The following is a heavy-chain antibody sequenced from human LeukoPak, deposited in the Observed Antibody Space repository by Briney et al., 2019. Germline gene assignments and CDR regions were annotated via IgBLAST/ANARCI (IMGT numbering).Heavy chain of an antibody. D-gene: IGHD4-17*01. CDR3: ARVPRPLDYGDYPYWYFDL. J-gene: IGHJ2*01. CDR1: GFTFSSYS. Sequence: PGGSLRLSCAASGFTFSSYSMNWVRQAPGKGLEWVSSISSSSSYIYYADSVKGRFTISRDNAKNSLYLQMNSLRAEDTAVYYCARVPRPLDYGDYPYWYFDLWGRGTLVTVSS. CDR2: ISSSSSYI. V-gene: IGHV3-21*01.